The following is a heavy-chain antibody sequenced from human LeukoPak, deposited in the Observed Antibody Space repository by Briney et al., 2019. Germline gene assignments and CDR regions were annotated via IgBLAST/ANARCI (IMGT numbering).Heavy chain of an antibody. CDR3: ARELITMVRGVSSNWFDP. CDR1: GFTFSSYN. J-gene: IGHJ5*02. D-gene: IGHD3-10*01. CDR2: ISSSSSYI. Sequence: GGSLRLSCAASGFTFSSYNMNWVRQAPGKGLEWVSSISSSSSYIYYADSVKGRFTISRDNAKNSLYLQMNSLRAEDTAVYYCARELITMVRGVSSNWFDPWGQGTLVTVSS. V-gene: IGHV3-21*01.